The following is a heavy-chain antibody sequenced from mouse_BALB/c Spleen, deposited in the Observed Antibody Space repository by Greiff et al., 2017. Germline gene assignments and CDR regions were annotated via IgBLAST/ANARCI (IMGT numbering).Heavy chain of an antibody. V-gene: IGHV5-15*02. Sequence: EVQRVESGGGLVQPGGSRKLSCAASGFTFSDYGMAWVRQAPGKGPEWVAFISNLAYSIYYADTVTGRFTISRENAKNTLYLEMSSLRSEDTAMYYCARVYGSSPYYAMDYWGQGTSVTVSS. CDR1: GFTFSDYG. CDR2: ISNLAYSI. D-gene: IGHD1-1*01. J-gene: IGHJ4*01. CDR3: ARVYGSSPYYAMDY.